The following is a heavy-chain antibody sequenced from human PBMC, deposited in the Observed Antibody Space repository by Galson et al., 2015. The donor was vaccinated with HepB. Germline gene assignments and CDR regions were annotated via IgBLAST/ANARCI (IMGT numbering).Heavy chain of an antibody. Sequence: WTRQPPEKGLEWMGRIDPSDSYTNYSPSFQGHVTISADKSISTAYLQWSSLKASDTAMYYCARHGVTHNLGWFDPWGQGTLVTVSS. V-gene: IGHV5-10-1*01. J-gene: IGHJ5*02. D-gene: IGHD4-11*01. CDR3: ARHGVTHNLGWFDP. CDR2: IDPSDSYT.